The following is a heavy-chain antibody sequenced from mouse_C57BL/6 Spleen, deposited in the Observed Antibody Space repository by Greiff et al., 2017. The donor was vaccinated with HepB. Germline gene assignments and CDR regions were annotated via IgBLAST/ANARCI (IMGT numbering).Heavy chain of an antibody. CDR3: ARDTTVVATGYFDV. J-gene: IGHJ1*03. V-gene: IGHV1-82*01. D-gene: IGHD1-1*01. CDR2: IYPGDGDT. CDR1: GYAFSSSW. Sequence: QVQLQQSGPELVKPGASVKISCKASGYAFSSSWMNWVKQRPGKGLEWIGRIYPGDGDTNYNGKFKGKATLTADKSSSTAYMQLSSLTSEDSAVYFCARDTTVVATGYFDVWGTGTTVTVSS.